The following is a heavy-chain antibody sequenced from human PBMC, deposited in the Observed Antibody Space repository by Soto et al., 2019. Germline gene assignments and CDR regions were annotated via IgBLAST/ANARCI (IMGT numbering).Heavy chain of an antibody. CDR3: ARGRKARYSSSSGYYYMDV. D-gene: IGHD6-6*01. Sequence: QVQLQESGPGLVKPSQTLSLTCTVSGGSISSGGYYWSWIRQHPGKGLEWIGYIYYSGSTYYNPSLKSRVTISVDTSKNQFSLKLSSVTAADTAVYYCARGRKARYSSSSGYYYMDVWGKGTTVTVSS. CDR2: IYYSGST. J-gene: IGHJ6*03. V-gene: IGHV4-31*03. CDR1: GGSISSGGYY.